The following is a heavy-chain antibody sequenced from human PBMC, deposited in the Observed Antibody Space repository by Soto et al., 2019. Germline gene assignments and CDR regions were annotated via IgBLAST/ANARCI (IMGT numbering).Heavy chain of an antibody. D-gene: IGHD6-19*01. V-gene: IGHV3-48*02. Sequence: EVQLEESGGALVQPGGSLRLSCAASGFTFKTYNMNWVRQAPGKGLEWVSYIGTSGTPVYYADSVKGRFTISRDNAQNSLFLQMHSLRDEDTALYFCARDPSPDSSGWYYFDYWGQGTLVTVSS. CDR1: GFTFKTYN. CDR3: ARDPSPDSSGWYYFDY. J-gene: IGHJ4*02. CDR2: IGTSGTPV.